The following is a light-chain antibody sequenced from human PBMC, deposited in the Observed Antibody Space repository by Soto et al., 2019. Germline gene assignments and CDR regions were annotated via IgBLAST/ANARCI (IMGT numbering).Light chain of an antibody. J-gene: IGLJ2*01. V-gene: IGLV2-14*01. CDR3: SSYTSSSTLV. Sequence: QSALTQPASVSGSPGQSITISCTGTSSDVGGYNYVSWYQQHPGKAPRLMIYDVSNRPSGVSNRFAGSKSGNTASLTISGLQAEDAAHYYCSSYTSSSTLVFGGGTKLTVL. CDR2: DVS. CDR1: SSDVGGYNY.